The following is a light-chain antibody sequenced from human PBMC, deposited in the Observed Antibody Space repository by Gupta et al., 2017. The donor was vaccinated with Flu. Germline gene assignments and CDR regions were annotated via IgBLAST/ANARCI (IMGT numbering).Light chain of an antibody. J-gene: IGKJ5*01. Sequence: ELVLTQSPDTLSLSPGERAVLSCRTNHSISSKLLAWYQPNPGQAPILLIYGMSNRATGIPDRFSGSGSGTHFTLTISRLEPEDFAVYYCQQYSATRTFGQGTRLE. CDR1: HSISSKL. CDR2: GMS. V-gene: IGKV3-20*01. CDR3: QQYSATRT.